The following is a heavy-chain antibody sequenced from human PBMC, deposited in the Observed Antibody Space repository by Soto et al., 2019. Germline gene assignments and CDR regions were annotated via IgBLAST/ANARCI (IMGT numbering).Heavy chain of an antibody. CDR2: ISGSGGST. Sequence: EVQLLESGGGLVQPGGSLRLSCAASGFTFSSYAMSWVRRAPGKGLQWVSAISGSGGSTYYADSVKGRFTISIDNSKNPLHVQMNSRRAEDTAVYYCAKEFQLERRADYFDYWGQGSLVTVSS. D-gene: IGHD1-1*01. V-gene: IGHV3-23*01. CDR3: AKEFQLERRADYFDY. J-gene: IGHJ4*02. CDR1: GFTFSSYA.